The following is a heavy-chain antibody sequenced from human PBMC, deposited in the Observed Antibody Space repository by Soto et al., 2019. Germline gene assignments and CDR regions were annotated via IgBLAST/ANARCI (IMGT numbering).Heavy chain of an antibody. D-gene: IGHD5-18*01. CDR2: ISGSGGSE. Sequence: GSLRVSWAAAGLSFTSSAMTMVRQAPGKGLEWVSAISGSGGSEFYADSVKGRSTISRDNSKNTLYLQMNSLRAEDTALYYCAKGDTTMITDYYAMDGWGQGTTVTVSS. CDR3: AKGDTTMITDYYAMDG. J-gene: IGHJ6*02. V-gene: IGHV3-23*01. CDR1: GLSFTSSA.